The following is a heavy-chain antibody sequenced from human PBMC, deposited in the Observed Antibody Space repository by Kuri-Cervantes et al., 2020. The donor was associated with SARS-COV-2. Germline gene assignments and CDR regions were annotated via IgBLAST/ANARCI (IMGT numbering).Heavy chain of an antibody. CDR3: VYGIWLDNWFDP. Sequence: GESLKISCAASGFTFSSYSMNWVRQAPGKGLEWVSSISSSSSYIYYADSVKGRFTISRDNAKNSLYLQMNSLRAEDTAVYYCVYGIWLDNWFDPWGQGTLVTSPQ. D-gene: IGHD3-10*01. J-gene: IGHJ5*02. CDR1: GFTFSSYS. V-gene: IGHV3-21*01. CDR2: ISSSSSYI.